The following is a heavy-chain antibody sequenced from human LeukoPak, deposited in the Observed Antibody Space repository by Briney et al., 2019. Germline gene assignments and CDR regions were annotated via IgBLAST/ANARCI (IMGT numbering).Heavy chain of an antibody. CDR1: GFTFSTYA. V-gene: IGHV3-23*01. J-gene: IGHJ4*02. CDR2: ISDSAST. D-gene: IGHD2-2*01. Sequence: GGSLRLSCAAPGFTFSTYAMTWVRQAPGKGREGVSSISDSASTYYADSVKGRFTISRDNSKNTLYLQMTSLRPEDTAVYYCARDGPYCSSTSCHVLLDYWGQGTLVTVSS. CDR3: ARDGPYCSSTSCHVLLDY.